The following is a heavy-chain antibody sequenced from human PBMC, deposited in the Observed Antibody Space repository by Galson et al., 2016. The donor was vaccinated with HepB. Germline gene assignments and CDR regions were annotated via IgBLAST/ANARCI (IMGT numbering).Heavy chain of an antibody. J-gene: IGHJ6*02. D-gene: IGHD6-13*01. CDR2: FYYGGTT. V-gene: IGHV4-59*01. CDR3: ARDRKQQLLGSFYYYGMDV. CDR1: GGFISSYY. Sequence: ATLSPTWTVAGGFISSYYWSWIRHPPRKGLEWSGYFYYGGTTTYNPSLESRVTISVDTSMNPFSLTLSSVTAADTAIYYCARDRKQQLLGSFYYYGMDVWGPGTTVTVSS.